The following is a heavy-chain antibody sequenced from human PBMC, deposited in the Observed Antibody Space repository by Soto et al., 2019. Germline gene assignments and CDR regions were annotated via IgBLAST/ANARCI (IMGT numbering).Heavy chain of an antibody. J-gene: IGHJ6*02. CDR3: ARVFDCSSTRRINCGMDV. Sequence: SETLSLTCTVSGVSISSGGYYWSWIRQHPGKGLEWIGNIYYSGRTYYNPSLKSRVILSVDTSKNHFSLTLRSVTAADTAVYYCARVFDCSSTRRINCGMDVWGQGTTVTVSS. D-gene: IGHD2-2*01. CDR2: IYYSGRT. V-gene: IGHV4-31*03. CDR1: GVSISSGGYY.